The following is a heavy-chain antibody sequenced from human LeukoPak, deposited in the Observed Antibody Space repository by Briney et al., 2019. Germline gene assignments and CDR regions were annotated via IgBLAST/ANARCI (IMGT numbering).Heavy chain of an antibody. CDR2: ISSSGSTI. CDR1: GFTFSSYE. Sequence: GGSLRLSCAASGFTFSSYEMNWVRQAPGKGLEWVSYISSSGSTIYYADSEKGRFTISRDNAKNSLYLQMNSLRAEDTAVYYCARSLAAYYFDYWGQGTLVTVSS. J-gene: IGHJ4*02. CDR3: ARSLAAYYFDY. D-gene: IGHD6-25*01. V-gene: IGHV3-48*03.